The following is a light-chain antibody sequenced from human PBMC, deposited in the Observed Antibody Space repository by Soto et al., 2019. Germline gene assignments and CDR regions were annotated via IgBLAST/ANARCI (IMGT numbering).Light chain of an antibody. CDR3: QHLNHYPRALT. CDR1: QGISSS. CDR2: AAS. Sequence: DIQLTQSPSFLSASVGDRVTITCRASQGISSSLAWYQQKPGKAPMLLIYAASTLQSGVPSRFSGSGSGTEFTLTVSSLQPEDFATCSCQHLNHYPRALTFGGGAKVEIK. V-gene: IGKV1-9*01. J-gene: IGKJ4*01.